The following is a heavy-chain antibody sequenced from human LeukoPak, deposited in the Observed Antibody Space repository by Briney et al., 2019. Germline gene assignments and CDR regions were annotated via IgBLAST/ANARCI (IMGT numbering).Heavy chain of an antibody. V-gene: IGHV1-69*05. J-gene: IGHJ4*02. CDR3: ASTRSSGYYLFDY. CDR2: IIPIFGTA. Sequence: SVKVSCMACGCTFSSYAISWVRQAPGQGLEWMGRIIPIFGTANYAQKFQGRVTITTDESTSTAYMELSSLRSEDTAVYYCASTRSSGYYLFDYWGQGTLVTVSS. D-gene: IGHD3-22*01. CDR1: GCTFSSYA.